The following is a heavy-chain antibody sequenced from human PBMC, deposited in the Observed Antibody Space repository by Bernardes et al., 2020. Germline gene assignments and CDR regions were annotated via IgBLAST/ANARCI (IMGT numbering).Heavy chain of an antibody. J-gene: IGHJ6*03. D-gene: IGHD3-3*01. Sequence: SETLSLTCAVYGGSFSGYYWSWIRQPPGKGLEWIGEINHSGSTNYNPSLKSRVTISVDTSKNQFSLKLSSVTAADTAVYYCARGRPYDDFWSGYYHYMDGWGKGTTVTVSS. V-gene: IGHV4-34*01. CDR2: INHSGST. CDR1: GGSFSGYY. CDR3: ARGRPYDDFWSGYYHYMDG.